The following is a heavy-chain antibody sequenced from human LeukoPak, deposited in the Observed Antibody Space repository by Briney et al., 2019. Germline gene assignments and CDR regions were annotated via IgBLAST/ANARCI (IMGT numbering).Heavy chain of an antibody. CDR1: GFTFSTYA. J-gene: IGHJ5*02. CDR3: AKDRDSNRFDP. V-gene: IGHV3-23*01. CDR2: ITAGGSST. Sequence: GGSLRLSCAASGFTFSTYAMTWVRQAPGKGLGWVSGITAGGSSTYYADSVKGRFTISRDNSESTLYLQMNSLRAEDTAVYYCAKDRDSNRFDPWGQGTLVTVSS. D-gene: IGHD3-10*01.